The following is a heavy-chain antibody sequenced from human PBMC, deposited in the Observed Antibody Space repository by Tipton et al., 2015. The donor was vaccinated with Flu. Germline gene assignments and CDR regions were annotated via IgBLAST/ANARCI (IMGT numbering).Heavy chain of an antibody. CDR3: ARGPPSIAAPPFDI. CDR1: GFTFSYYG. J-gene: IGHJ3*02. D-gene: IGHD6-6*01. Sequence: SLRLSCAASGFTFSYYGMNWLRQAPGKGLEWVSSISSSSSYNLQADPLKGRFIISRDNSKSSLYLQMNSLRAEDTAIYYCARGPPSIAAPPFDIWGQGTLVTVSS. CDR2: ISSSSSYN. V-gene: IGHV3-21*01.